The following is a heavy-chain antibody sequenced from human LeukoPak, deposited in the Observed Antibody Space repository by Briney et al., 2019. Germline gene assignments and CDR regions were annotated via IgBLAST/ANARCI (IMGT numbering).Heavy chain of an antibody. CDR2: INHSGST. Sequence: NPSETLSLTCAVYGGSFSGYYWSWIRQPPGKGLEWIGEINHSGSTNYNPSLESRVTISVDTSKNQFSLKLSSVTAADTAVYYCARGRYDFWSGYYHFDYWGQGTLVTVSS. V-gene: IGHV4-34*01. D-gene: IGHD3-3*01. J-gene: IGHJ4*02. CDR3: ARGRYDFWSGYYHFDY. CDR1: GGSFSGYY.